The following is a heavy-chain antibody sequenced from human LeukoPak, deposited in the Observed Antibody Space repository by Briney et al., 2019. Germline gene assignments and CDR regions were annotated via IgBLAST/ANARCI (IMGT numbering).Heavy chain of an antibody. CDR1: GFTFSDNY. CDR2: ISSSGSTI. J-gene: IGHJ4*02. Sequence: TGGSLRLSCAASGFTFSDNYMTWVRQAPGKGLEWVSYISSSGSTIYYADSVKGRFTISRDNAKNSLYLQMNSLRAEDTAVYYCARDGDYYDSSGYVDYWGQGTLVTVSS. CDR3: ARDGDYYDSSGYVDY. D-gene: IGHD3-22*01. V-gene: IGHV3-11*04.